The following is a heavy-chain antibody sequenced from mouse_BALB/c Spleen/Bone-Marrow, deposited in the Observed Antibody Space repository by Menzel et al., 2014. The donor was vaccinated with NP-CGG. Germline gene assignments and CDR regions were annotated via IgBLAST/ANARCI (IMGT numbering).Heavy chain of an antibody. J-gene: IGHJ2*01. CDR2: IYPGDGET. CDR3: ARKYGDY. D-gene: IGHD2-10*02. CDR1: GYPFSSYW. V-gene: IGHV1-80*01. Sequence: VQLQQSGAELVRPGSSVKTSCKASGYPFSSYWMNWVKQRPGQGLEWIGQIYPGDGETNYNGKFKGNATLTADKSSSTAYMQLISLTSEDSAVYFCARKYGDYWGQGTTLTVSP.